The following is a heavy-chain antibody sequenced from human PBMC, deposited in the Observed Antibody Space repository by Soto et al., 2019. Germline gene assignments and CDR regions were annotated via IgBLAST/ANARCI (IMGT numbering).Heavy chain of an antibody. CDR2: ISNSGGST. Sequence: EVVLLQSGGDLVQPGGSLRLSCAGSGFPFSGYAMSWVRQAPGKGLEWVSGISNSGGSTFYADSVKGRFTISRDNSEKTLYLQMNSLKAEDTAVYFCAKDQAGGWISHGYDHWGQGSRVAVSA. CDR3: AKDQAGGWISHGYDH. J-gene: IGHJ5*02. V-gene: IGHV3-23*01. CDR1: GFPFSGYA. D-gene: IGHD5-12*01.